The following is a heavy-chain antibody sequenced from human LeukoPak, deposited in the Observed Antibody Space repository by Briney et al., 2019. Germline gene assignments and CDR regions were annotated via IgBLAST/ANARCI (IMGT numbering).Heavy chain of an antibody. Sequence: GGSLRLSCAASGFTFSSYAMSWVRQAPGKGLEWVSAISGSGGSTYYADSVKGRFTISRDNSKNTLYLQMNSLRAEDTAVYYCAKDRTLPTMIVVVDTPPPYYYGMDVWGQGTTVTVSS. CDR1: GFTFSSYA. CDR3: AKDRTLPTMIVVVDTPPPYYYGMDV. D-gene: IGHD3-22*01. V-gene: IGHV3-23*01. J-gene: IGHJ6*01. CDR2: ISGSGGST.